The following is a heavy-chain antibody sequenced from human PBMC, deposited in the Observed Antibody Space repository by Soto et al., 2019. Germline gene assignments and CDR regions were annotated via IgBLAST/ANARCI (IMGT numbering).Heavy chain of an antibody. D-gene: IGHD2-21*02. J-gene: IGHJ6*02. CDR1: GGSSSSVGYY. CDR2: IYYSGST. CDR3: ASVTEAFPSSAF. V-gene: IGHV4-31*03. Sequence: SVPLSLRCTVSGGSSSSVGYYCSWIRQHPGKGLEWIGYIYYSGSTYYNPSLKSRVTISVDTSKNQFSLKLSSVTAADTAVYYCASVTEAFPSSAFWRQGTTVTVSS.